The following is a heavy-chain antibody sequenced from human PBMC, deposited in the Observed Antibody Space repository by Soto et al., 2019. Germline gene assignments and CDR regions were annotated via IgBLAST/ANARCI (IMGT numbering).Heavy chain of an antibody. J-gene: IGHJ6*03. Sequence: ASVKVSCKASGYTFTSYGISWVRQAPGQGLEWMGWISAYNGNTNYAQKLQGRVTMTTDTSTSTAYMELRSLRSDDTAVYYCARDPYDIVVVPAAMPVYYYYYMDVWGKGTTVTVSS. D-gene: IGHD2-2*01. CDR1: GYTFTSYG. V-gene: IGHV1-18*01. CDR2: ISAYNGNT. CDR3: ARDPYDIVVVPAAMPVYYYYYMDV.